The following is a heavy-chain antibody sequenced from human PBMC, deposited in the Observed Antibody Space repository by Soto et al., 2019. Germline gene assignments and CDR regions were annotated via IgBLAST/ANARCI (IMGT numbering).Heavy chain of an antibody. Sequence: ASVKVSCKASGGTFSSYAISWVRQAPGQGLEWMGGIIPIVGTANYAQKFQGRVTITADESTSTAYMELSSLRSEDTAVYYCARGLGYYDSSGYYDYWGQGTLVTVSS. V-gene: IGHV1-69*13. CDR2: IIPIVGTA. CDR3: ARGLGYYDSSGYYDY. D-gene: IGHD3-22*01. CDR1: GGTFSSYA. J-gene: IGHJ4*02.